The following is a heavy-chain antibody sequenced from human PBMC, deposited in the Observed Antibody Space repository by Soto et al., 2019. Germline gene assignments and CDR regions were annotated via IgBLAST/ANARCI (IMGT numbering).Heavy chain of an antibody. CDR3: AKDQGYSVSSGFDP. D-gene: IGHD5-12*01. CDR1: GFTFRSYA. CDR2: ISGSGGTT. J-gene: IGHJ5*02. Sequence: GGSLRLSCAASGFTFRSYAISWVRQAPGKGLEWVSAISGSGGTTYYADSVKGRFTISRDNSKNTLYLQMNSLRAEDTAIYYCAKDQGYSVSSGFDPWGQGTLVTVSS. V-gene: IGHV3-23*01.